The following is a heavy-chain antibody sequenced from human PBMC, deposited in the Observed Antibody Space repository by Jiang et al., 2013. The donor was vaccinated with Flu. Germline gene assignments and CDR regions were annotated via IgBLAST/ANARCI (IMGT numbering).Heavy chain of an antibody. V-gene: IGHV1-69*06. Sequence: VQLVESGAEVKKPGSSVKVSCKASGDTFSRFSISWVRQAPGQGLEWMGVVIPHSEAAKYAQKFQGRVNITADKSTSTAYMELASLTSDDTAVYYCARDRSGVVVPYYFDYWGQGTLVTVSS. D-gene: IGHD3-3*01. CDR1: GDTFSRFS. CDR3: ARDRSGVVVPYYFDY. J-gene: IGHJ4*02. CDR2: VIPHSEAA.